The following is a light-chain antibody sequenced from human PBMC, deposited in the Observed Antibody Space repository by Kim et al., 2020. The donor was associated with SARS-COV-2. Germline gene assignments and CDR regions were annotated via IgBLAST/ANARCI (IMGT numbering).Light chain of an antibody. J-gene: IGLJ2*01. CDR2: YDN. CDR1: NIGGET. CDR3: QVWHGGSHHVI. V-gene: IGLV3-21*04. Sequence: PGQTARMTCGGDNIGGETVHWYRQKPGQAPVLVIFYDNDRPSGIPARFSGSNSGNTATLTISRVEAGDEADYFCQVWHGGSHHVIFGGGTQLTVL.